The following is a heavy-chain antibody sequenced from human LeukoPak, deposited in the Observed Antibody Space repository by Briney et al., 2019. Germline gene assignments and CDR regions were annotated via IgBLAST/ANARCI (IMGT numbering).Heavy chain of an antibody. CDR1: GGSISSYY. CDR3: ARAIDSRNYYYYYMDV. Sequence: SETLSLTCTVSGGSISSYYWSWIRQPAGKGLEWMGRIYTSGSTNYNPSLKSRVTMSVGTSKNQFSLKLSSVTAADTAVYYCARAIDSRNYYYYYMDVWGKGTTVTVSS. J-gene: IGHJ6*03. V-gene: IGHV4-4*07. D-gene: IGHD3-22*01. CDR2: IYTSGST.